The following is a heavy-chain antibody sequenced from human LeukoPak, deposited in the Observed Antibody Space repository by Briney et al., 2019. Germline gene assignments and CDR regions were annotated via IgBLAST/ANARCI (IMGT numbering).Heavy chain of an antibody. J-gene: IGHJ4*02. CDR2: INHSGSI. CDR3: RIYLAGYYCDTSAYCQPDF. V-gene: IGHV4-4*02. Sequence: SETLSLTCTVSSGSISSTTWWSWVRQPPGKGLEWIGEINHSGSIYYNPSLKSRVTMSVDRSDNQFSLKLTAMTAADTAVYYCRIYLAGYYCDTSAYCQPDFWGQGTLVTVSS. D-gene: IGHD3-22*01. CDR1: SGSISSTTW.